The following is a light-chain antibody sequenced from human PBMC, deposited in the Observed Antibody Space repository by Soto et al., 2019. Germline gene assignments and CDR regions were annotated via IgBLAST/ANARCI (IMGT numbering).Light chain of an antibody. CDR3: QSYYSSLGGSV. CDR1: SSNVGAGYD. J-gene: IGLJ3*02. Sequence: QSVLTQPPSVSGAPGQRVTISCAGTSSNVGAGYDVQWYQQLPGTAPKLLIYGNTNRPSGVPDRFSGSKSGTSASLAITGLQAEDESDYYYQSYYSSLGGSVFGGGTKLTVL. CDR2: GNT. V-gene: IGLV1-40*01.